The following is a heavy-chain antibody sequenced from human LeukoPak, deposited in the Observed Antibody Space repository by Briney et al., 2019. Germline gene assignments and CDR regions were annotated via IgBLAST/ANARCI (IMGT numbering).Heavy chain of an antibody. V-gene: IGHV3-53*01. J-gene: IGHJ4*02. Sequence: GGSLRLSCAASGFTVSSNYMSWVRQAPGKGLEWVSGIYSGGSTYYADAVKGRFTISRNNYKNTLYLQMNSLRAEDTAVYYCARELFVGWQGGGFAYWGQGTLVTVSS. CDR2: IYSGGST. CDR3: ARELFVGWQGGGFAY. CDR1: GFTVSSNY. D-gene: IGHD6-19*01.